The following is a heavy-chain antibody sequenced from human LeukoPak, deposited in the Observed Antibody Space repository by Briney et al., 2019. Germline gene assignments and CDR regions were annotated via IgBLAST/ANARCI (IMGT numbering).Heavy chain of an antibody. CDR1: GFTFRTFP. Sequence: PGGSLKLPCEPSGFTFRTFPISGVGTPPGRGRGGSSGLMGSGGNTYYADPVKGRFTISRDNSKNTLYLQMNSLRAEDTAVYYCAKDRGDGGNRNGFFDYWGQGTLVTVSS. CDR2: LMGSGGNT. J-gene: IGHJ4*02. CDR3: AKDRGDGGNRNGFFDY. V-gene: IGHV3-23*01. D-gene: IGHD1-14*01.